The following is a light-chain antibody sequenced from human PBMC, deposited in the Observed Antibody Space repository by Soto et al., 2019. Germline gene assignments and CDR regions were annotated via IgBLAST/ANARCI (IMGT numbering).Light chain of an antibody. CDR2: GTS. V-gene: IGKV3-15*01. J-gene: IGKJ4*01. CDR3: QQFNNWPLT. Sequence: EIVMTQSPATLSVSPGERATLSCRASQSINNYLAWYQQKPGQPPRLLIDGTSTRATGIPARFSGSRSGTAFTLTISRLHSEDFAVDYGQQFNNWPLTCGGGTGVEIK. CDR1: QSINNY.